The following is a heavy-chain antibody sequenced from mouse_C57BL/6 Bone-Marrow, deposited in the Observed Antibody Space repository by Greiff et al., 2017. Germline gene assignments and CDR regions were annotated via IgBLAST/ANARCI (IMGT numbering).Heavy chain of an antibody. J-gene: IGHJ4*01. Sequence: QVQLQQPGAELVRPGTSVKLSCKASGYTFTSYWMHWVKQRTGQGLEWIGVIDPSDSYTNYNQKFKGKATLTVDTSSSTAYMQLSSLTSEDSAVYYCARGGYPYAMDYWGQGTSVTVSS. CDR2: IDPSDSYT. D-gene: IGHD2-2*01. CDR3: ARGGYPYAMDY. V-gene: IGHV1-59*01. CDR1: GYTFTSYW.